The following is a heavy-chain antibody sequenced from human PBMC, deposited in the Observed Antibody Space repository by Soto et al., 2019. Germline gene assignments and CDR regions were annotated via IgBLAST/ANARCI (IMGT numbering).Heavy chain of an antibody. Sequence: GGSLRISCAASGFTFSSYWMHWVRQAPGKGLVWVSRINSDGSSTSYADSVKGRFTISRDNAKNTLYLQMNSLRAEDTAVYYCARDRVYSSSSAVVDYWGHGTLVTVSS. CDR2: INSDGSST. V-gene: IGHV3-74*01. CDR1: GFTFSSYW. CDR3: ARDRVYSSSSAVVDY. J-gene: IGHJ4*01. D-gene: IGHD6-6*01.